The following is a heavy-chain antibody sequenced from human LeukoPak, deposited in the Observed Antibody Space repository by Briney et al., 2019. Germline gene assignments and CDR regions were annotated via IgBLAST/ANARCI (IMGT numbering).Heavy chain of an antibody. Sequence: GGSLRLSCAAPGFTFTTFTMNWVRQTPLKGLEWISSISRSGTYIYYADSVRGRFTISRDDAQNSLYLQMNSLRPEDTAVYYCAKDSRTYFKWLDPWGQGTLVTVSS. CDR2: ISRSGTYI. CDR3: AKDSRTYFKWLDP. D-gene: IGHD6-13*01. V-gene: IGHV3-21*01. CDR1: GFTFTTFT. J-gene: IGHJ5*02.